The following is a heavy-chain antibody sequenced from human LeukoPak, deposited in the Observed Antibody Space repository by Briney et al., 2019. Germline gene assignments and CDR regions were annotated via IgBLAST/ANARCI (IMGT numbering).Heavy chain of an antibody. J-gene: IGHJ5*02. V-gene: IGHV3-74*01. CDR1: GFTFSDYW. CDR2: INPDGSSA. Sequence: GGSLRLSCAASGFTFSDYWMHWVRQAPGKGLVWVSRINPDGSSASYADSVKGRFTTSRDNAKNTLYLQMNSLRAEDTAVYYCARFKVTVTSIPWGQGTLVTVSS. D-gene: IGHD4-11*01. CDR3: ARFKVTVTSIP.